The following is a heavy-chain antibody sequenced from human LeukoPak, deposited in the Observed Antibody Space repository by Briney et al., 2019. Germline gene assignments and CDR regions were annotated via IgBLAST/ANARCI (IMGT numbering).Heavy chain of an antibody. CDR2: INPSGGST. J-gene: IGHJ6*04. CDR1: GYTFTSYY. V-gene: IGHV1-46*01. D-gene: IGHD3-10*01. CDR3: ARMPWFGELSDYGMDV. Sequence: ASVKVSCKASGYTFTSYYMHWVRQAPGQGLEWMGIINPSGGSTSYAQKFQGRVTMTRDTSTSTVYTELSSLRSEDTAVYYCARMPWFGELSDYGMDVWGKGTTVTVSS.